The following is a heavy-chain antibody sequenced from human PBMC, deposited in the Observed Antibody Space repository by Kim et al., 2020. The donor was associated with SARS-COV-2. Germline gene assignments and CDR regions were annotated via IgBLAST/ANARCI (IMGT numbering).Heavy chain of an antibody. D-gene: IGHD3-16*02. CDR2: IYYSGST. V-gene: IGHV4-39*07. CDR3: ARGVYDYVWGSYQGVMYFDL. J-gene: IGHJ2*01. Sequence: SETLSLTCTVSGGSISSSSYYWGWIRQPPGKGLEWIGSIYYSGSTYYNPSLKSRVTISVDTSKNQFSLKLSSVTAADTAVYYCARGVYDYVWGSYQGVMYFDLWGRGTLVTVSS. CDR1: GGSISSSSYY.